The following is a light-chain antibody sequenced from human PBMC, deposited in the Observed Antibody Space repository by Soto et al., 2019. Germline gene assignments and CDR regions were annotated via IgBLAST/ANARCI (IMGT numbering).Light chain of an antibody. V-gene: IGKV3-20*01. CDR1: QSVSNNY. CDR2: GAS. J-gene: IGKJ1*01. Sequence: EIVLTQSPGTLSLSPGERATLSCRASQSVSNNYLAWYQQKPGQAPRLVIYGASSRATGIPDRFSASGSGTDFTPTISRLEPEDFAVYYCQQYISSPLTFGQGTKVEIK. CDR3: QQYISSPLT.